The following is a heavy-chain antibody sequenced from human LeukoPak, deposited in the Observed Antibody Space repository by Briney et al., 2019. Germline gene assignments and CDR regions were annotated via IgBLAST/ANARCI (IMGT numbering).Heavy chain of an antibody. Sequence: ASVKVSCKASGYTFTGYYMHWVRQAPGQGLEWMGWINPNSGGTNYAQKFRGRVTMTRDTSISTAYMELSRLRSDDTAVYYCARAVAAYDAFDIWGQGTMVTVSS. CDR3: ARAVAAYDAFDI. CDR2: INPNSGGT. D-gene: IGHD6-19*01. J-gene: IGHJ3*02. V-gene: IGHV1-2*02. CDR1: GYTFTGYY.